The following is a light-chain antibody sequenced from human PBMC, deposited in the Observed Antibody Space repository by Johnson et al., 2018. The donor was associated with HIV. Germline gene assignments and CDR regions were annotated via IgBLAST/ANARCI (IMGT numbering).Light chain of an antibody. V-gene: IGLV1-51*01. J-gene: IGLJ1*01. CDR1: SSNIGNNY. CDR3: GTWDSILSANV. Sequence: QSVLTQPPSVSAAPGQKVTISCSGSSSNIGNNYVSWYQQLPGTAPKLLIYDNNKRPSGIPDRFSGSKSGTSATLGITGLKPAAEADYYCGTWDSILSANVFGTGTKVTVL. CDR2: DNN.